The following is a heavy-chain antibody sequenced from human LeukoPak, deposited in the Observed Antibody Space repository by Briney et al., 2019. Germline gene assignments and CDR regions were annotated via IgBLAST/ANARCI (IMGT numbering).Heavy chain of an antibody. CDR1: GFTFTSYA. J-gene: IGHJ4*02. CDR2: IGSNRGST. Sequence: PGGSLRLSCSASGFTFTSYAMHWVRQAPGKGLDYVSAIGSNRGSTYYADSVKGRFTISRDNSTSTLYLQMSSLRAEDTAACHCVEWEDIGVVPAAMLFDYWGRGTLVSVSS. D-gene: IGHD2-2*01. V-gene: IGHV3-64*03. CDR3: VEWEDIGVVPAAMLFDY.